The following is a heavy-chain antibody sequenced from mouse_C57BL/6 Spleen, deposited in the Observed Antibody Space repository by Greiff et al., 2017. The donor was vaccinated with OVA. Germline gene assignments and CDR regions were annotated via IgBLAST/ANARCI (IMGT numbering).Heavy chain of an antibody. Sequence: VQLKQSGAELVKPGASVKLSCKASGYTFTNYWMHWVKQRPAPGLEWIGRIHPKSGSTNYDQKFKSKATLTVDKSSSTTYMQISSLTSEDSAVYYCARRSTTLESKGLTGAPCFDCWGQGTTLTVSS. CDR3: ARRSTTLESKGLTGAPCFDC. J-gene: IGHJ2*01. CDR1: GYTFTNYW. CDR2: IHPKSGST. V-gene: IGHV1-64*01. D-gene: IGHD1-1*01.